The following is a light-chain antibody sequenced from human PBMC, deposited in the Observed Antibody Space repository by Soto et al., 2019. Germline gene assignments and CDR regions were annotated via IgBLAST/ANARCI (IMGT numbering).Light chain of an antibody. Sequence: DIQMTQSPSTLSASVGDRVTITCRASQSISSWLAWYQQKPGKAPKLLIYDASSLESGVPSRFSGSGSGTEFPLTISRLQPDGFATYYCQQYNSYPYTFGHGTKLEIK. CDR3: QQYNSYPYT. J-gene: IGKJ2*01. V-gene: IGKV1-5*01. CDR2: DAS. CDR1: QSISSW.